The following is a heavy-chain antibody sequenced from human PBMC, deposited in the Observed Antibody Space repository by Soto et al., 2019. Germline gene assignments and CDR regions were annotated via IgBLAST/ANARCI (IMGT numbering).Heavy chain of an antibody. V-gene: IGHV4-59*12. J-gene: IGHJ4*02. CDR2: IYYSGST. CDR3: ARGNVVPLDY. D-gene: IGHD2-21*01. CDR1: GGSISNYY. Sequence: SETLSLTCTVSGGSISNYYWSWIRQPPGKGLEWIGYIYYSGSTNYNPSLKSRVTISVDRSKNQFSLKLSSVTAADTAVYYCARGNVVPLDYWGQGTLVTVSS.